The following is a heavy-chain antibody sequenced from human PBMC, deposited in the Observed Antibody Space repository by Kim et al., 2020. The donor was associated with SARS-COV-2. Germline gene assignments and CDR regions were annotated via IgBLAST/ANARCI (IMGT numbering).Heavy chain of an antibody. V-gene: IGHV4-4*02. D-gene: IGHD2-2*03. CDR3: ARDGSGPQDY. CDR2: ST. J-gene: IGHJ4*02. Sequence: STNYNPSLKSRVTISVDKSKNQFSLKLSSVTAADTAVYYCARDGSGPQDYWGQGTLVTVSS.